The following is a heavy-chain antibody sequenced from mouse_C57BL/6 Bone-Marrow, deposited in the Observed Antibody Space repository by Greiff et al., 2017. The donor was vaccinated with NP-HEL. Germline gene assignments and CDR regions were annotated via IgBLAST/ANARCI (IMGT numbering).Heavy chain of an antibody. J-gene: IGHJ2*01. CDR2: INPYNGGT. Sequence: DVKLQESGPVLVKPGASVKMSCKASGYTFTDYYMNWVKQSHGKSLEWIGVINPYNGGTSYNQKFKGKATLTVDKSSSTAYMELNSLTSEDSAVYYCAKNLLWLRRPLFFDYWGQGTTLTVSS. V-gene: IGHV1-19*01. CDR3: AKNLLWLRRPLFFDY. D-gene: IGHD2-2*01. CDR1: GYTFTDYY.